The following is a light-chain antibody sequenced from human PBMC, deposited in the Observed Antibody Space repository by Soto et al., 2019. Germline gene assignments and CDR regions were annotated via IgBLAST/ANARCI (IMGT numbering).Light chain of an antibody. CDR1: SSNIGAGYD. CDR2: SNN. J-gene: IGLJ1*01. V-gene: IGLV1-40*01. CDR3: QSYDSSLSGSYV. Sequence: QSVLTQPPSVSGAPGQRVTISCTGSSSNIGAGYDVHWYQRLPGTAPKVLIYSNNNRPSGVPDRVSGSKSGTSASLAITGLHAEDEADYYCQSYDSSLSGSYVFGTGTKLTVL.